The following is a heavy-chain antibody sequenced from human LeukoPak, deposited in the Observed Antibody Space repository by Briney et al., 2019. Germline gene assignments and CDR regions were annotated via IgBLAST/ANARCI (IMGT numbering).Heavy chain of an antibody. Sequence: ASVKVSCKASGYTFTGYYMHWVRQAPGQGLEWMGWISAYNGNTNYAQKLQGRVTMTTDTSTSTAYMELRSLRSDDTAVYYCARDRGSGYYRYWGQGTLVTVSS. CDR3: ARDRGSGYYRY. CDR1: GYTFTGYY. D-gene: IGHD3-22*01. J-gene: IGHJ4*02. V-gene: IGHV1-18*04. CDR2: ISAYNGNT.